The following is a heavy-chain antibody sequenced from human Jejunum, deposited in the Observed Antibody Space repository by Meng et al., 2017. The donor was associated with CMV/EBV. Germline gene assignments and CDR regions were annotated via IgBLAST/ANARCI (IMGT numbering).Heavy chain of an antibody. Sequence: AAAGFTFSKSAMHWVRQAPGKGLEGVAVIWHDGTYTEYEDSVKGRFTISRDNSRNALSLQMDSLRAEDTAIYYCAKESFGSGSYFDYWGQGTLVTVSS. CDR1: GFTFSKSA. J-gene: IGHJ4*02. CDR3: AKESFGSGSYFDY. V-gene: IGHV3-30*18. CDR2: IWHDGTYT. D-gene: IGHD3-10*01.